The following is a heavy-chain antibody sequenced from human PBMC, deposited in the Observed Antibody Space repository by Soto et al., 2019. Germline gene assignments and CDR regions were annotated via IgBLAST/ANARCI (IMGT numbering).Heavy chain of an antibody. CDR3: ARGPGRPPLRNYGMDV. Sequence: VQLVESGGGLVQPGRSLRLSCAASGFTFDDYAMHWVRQAPGKGLEWVADIWYDGSNKNYADSVKGRFTISRDNSKNTLSLQMNSLRAEDTAVYYCARGPGRPPLRNYGMDVWGQGTTVTVSS. CDR2: IWYDGSNK. J-gene: IGHJ6*02. V-gene: IGHV3-33*08. CDR1: GFTFDDYA.